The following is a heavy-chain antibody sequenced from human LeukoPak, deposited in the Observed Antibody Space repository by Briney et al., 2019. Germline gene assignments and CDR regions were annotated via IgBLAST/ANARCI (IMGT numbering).Heavy chain of an antibody. CDR2: TYYRAKWDN. D-gene: IGHD2-15*01. J-gene: IGHJ5*02. CDR3: ARDPVGYCSGGSCWTRGWFDP. Sequence: SQTLSLTCAISGDSVSSNSAAWNWIRQSPSRGLEWLGRTYYRAKWDNDYAVSVKSRITINPDTSKNQFSLQLNSVTPEDTAVYYCARDPVGYCSGGSCWTRGWFDPCGQGTLVTVSS. V-gene: IGHV6-1*01. CDR1: GDSVSSNSAA.